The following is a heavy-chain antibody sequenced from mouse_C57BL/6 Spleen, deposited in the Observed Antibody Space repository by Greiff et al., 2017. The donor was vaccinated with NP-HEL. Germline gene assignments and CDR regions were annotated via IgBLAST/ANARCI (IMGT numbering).Heavy chain of an antibody. V-gene: IGHV1-52*01. D-gene: IGHD4-1*01. J-gene: IGHJ4*01. CDR2: IDPSDSET. Sequence: VQLQQPGAELVRPGSSVKLSCKASGYTFTSYWMHWVKQRPIQGLEWIGNIDPSDSETHYNQKFKDKATLTVDQSSSTAYMQLSSLTAEDSAVYYCARRNWDYAMDYWGQGTSVTVSS. CDR1: GYTFTSYW. CDR3: ARRNWDYAMDY.